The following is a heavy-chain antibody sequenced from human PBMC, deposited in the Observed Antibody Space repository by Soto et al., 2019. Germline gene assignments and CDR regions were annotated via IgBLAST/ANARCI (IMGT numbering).Heavy chain of an antibody. CDR1: GYSFTSYW. CDR3: ARARGYCSGGNCYFVYFDY. V-gene: IGHV5-51*01. CDR2: IYPGDSDT. J-gene: IGHJ4*02. D-gene: IGHD2-15*01. Sequence: PGESLKISCKGSGYSFTSYWICWVRQMPGNGLEWMGIIYPGDSDTRYSPSFQGQVTISADKSISTAYLQWSSLKASDTAMYYCARARGYCSGGNCYFVYFDYWGQGTLVTVSS.